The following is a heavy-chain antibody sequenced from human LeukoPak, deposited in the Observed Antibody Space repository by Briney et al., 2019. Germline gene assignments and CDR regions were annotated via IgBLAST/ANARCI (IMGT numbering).Heavy chain of an antibody. CDR1: GFTFSDYY. V-gene: IGHV3-11*04. CDR2: ISSSGSTI. CDR3: AKDPSKTGYSSGWVDY. D-gene: IGHD6-19*01. Sequence: GGSLRLSCAASGFTFSDYYMSWIRQAPGKGLEWVSYISSSGSTIYYADSVKGRFTISRDNAKNSLYLQMNSLRAEDTAVYYCAKDPSKTGYSSGWVDYWGQGTLVTVSS. J-gene: IGHJ4*02.